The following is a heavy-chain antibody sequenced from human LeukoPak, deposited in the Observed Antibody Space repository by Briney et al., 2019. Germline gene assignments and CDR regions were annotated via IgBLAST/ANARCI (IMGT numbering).Heavy chain of an antibody. CDR3: ASHTPSSGGTYNWFDP. V-gene: IGHV4-39*01. CDR2: IYYSGST. J-gene: IGHJ5*02. Sequence: SETLSLTCTVSGGSISSSSYYWGWIRQPPGKGLEWIGSIYYSGSTYYNPSLKSRVTISVDTSKNQFSLKLSSVTAADTAVYYCASHTPSSGGTYNWFDPWGQGTLVTVSS. D-gene: IGHD5-12*01. CDR1: GGSISSSSYY.